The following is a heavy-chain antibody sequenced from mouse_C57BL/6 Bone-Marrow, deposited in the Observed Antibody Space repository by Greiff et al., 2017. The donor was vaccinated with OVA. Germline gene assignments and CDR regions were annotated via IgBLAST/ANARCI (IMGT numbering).Heavy chain of an antibody. Sequence: GMLVESAGGLVQPGSSMKLSCTASGFTFSDYYMAWVRQVPEKGLEWVANINYDGSSTYYLDSLKSRFIISRDNAKNILYLQMSSLKSEDTATYYCAREGDDYDAFAYWGQGTLVTVSA. J-gene: IGHJ3*01. CDR1: GFTFSDYY. CDR2: INYDGSST. D-gene: IGHD2-4*01. V-gene: IGHV5-16*01. CDR3: AREGDDYDAFAY.